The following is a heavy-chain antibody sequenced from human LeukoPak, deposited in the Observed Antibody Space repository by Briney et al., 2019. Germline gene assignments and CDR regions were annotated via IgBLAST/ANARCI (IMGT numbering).Heavy chain of an antibody. J-gene: IGHJ4*02. Sequence: ASVTVSCKASGYTFTSYDIDWVRQATGQGLEWMGWMNPNSGNTGYAQKFQGRVTMTRNTSISTAYMELSSLRSDDTAVYYCATNLDTAMAFDYWGQGTLVTVSS. CDR2: MNPNSGNT. V-gene: IGHV1-8*01. CDR1: GYTFTSYD. CDR3: ATNLDTAMAFDY. D-gene: IGHD5-18*01.